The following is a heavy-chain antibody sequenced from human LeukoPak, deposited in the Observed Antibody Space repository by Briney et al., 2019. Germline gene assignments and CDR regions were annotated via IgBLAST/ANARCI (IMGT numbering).Heavy chain of an antibody. V-gene: IGHV4-39*07. CDR2: IYYSGST. CDR3: ARGYSFGRD. Sequence: SEALSLTCTVSGGSISSSSYYWGWIRQPPGKGLEWIGSIYYSGSTYYNPSLKSRVTISVDTSKNQFSLKLSSVTAADTAVYYCARGYSFGRDWGQGTLVTVSS. CDR1: GGSISSSSYY. D-gene: IGHD5-18*01. J-gene: IGHJ4*02.